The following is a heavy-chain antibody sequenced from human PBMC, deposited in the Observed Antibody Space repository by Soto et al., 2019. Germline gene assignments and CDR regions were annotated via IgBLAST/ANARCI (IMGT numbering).Heavy chain of an antibody. CDR2: ISAYNGNT. CDR1: GYTFTSYG. J-gene: IGHJ4*02. V-gene: IGHV1-18*01. CDR3: ARAGIQLWLGEFDC. Sequence: QVQLVQSGAEVKKPGASVKVSCKASGYTFTSYGISGVRQAPGQGLEWMGWISAYNGNTNHAQKLQGRVTMATDTPTSTVYMELSSLRSGDTAVYYCARAGIQLWLGEFDCWCQGTLFAVSS. D-gene: IGHD5-18*01.